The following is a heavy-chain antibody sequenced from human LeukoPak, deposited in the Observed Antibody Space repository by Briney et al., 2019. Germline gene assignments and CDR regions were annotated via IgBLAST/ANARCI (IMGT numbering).Heavy chain of an antibody. CDR2: ISGSGGST. CDR3: AKDHHYYGSGSQGSFDY. V-gene: IGHV3-23*01. Sequence: GGSLRLSCAASGFTFSSYAMSWVRQAPGKGLEWVSAISGSGGSTYYAYSVKGRFTISRDNSKNTLYLQMNSLRAEDTAVYYCAKDHHYYGSGSQGSFDYWGQGTLVTVSS. CDR1: GFTFSSYA. J-gene: IGHJ4*02. D-gene: IGHD3-10*01.